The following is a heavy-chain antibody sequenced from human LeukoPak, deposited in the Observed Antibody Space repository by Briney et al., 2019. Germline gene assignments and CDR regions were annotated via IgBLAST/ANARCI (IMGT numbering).Heavy chain of an antibody. J-gene: IGHJ4*02. Sequence: ASVKVSCKASGYTFTSYYMHWVRHAPGQGLEWMGMINPSGGSTSYAQKFQGRVTMTRDMSTSTVYMELSSLRSEDTAVYYCERVGRAARPVYYFDYWGQGTLVTVSS. V-gene: IGHV1-46*01. CDR3: ERVGRAARPVYYFDY. D-gene: IGHD6-6*01. CDR1: GYTFTSYY. CDR2: INPSGGST.